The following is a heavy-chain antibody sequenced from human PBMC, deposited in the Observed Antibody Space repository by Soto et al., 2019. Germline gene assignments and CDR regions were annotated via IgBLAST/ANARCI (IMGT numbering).Heavy chain of an antibody. CDR3: ARGDYDILTGNYKSYFGMDV. Sequence: GESLKISCKGSGYSITSYWIGWVRQMPGKGLEWMGVIYPVDSDTRYSPSFQGQVSISADKSLSTAYLQWSSLKASDTAMYYCARGDYDILTGNYKSYFGMDVWGQGTTVTVSS. J-gene: IGHJ6*02. CDR2: IYPVDSDT. CDR1: GYSITSYW. V-gene: IGHV5-51*01. D-gene: IGHD3-9*01.